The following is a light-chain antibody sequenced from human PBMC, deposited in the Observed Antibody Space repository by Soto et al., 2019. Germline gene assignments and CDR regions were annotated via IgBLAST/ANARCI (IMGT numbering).Light chain of an antibody. CDR1: QSISNY. Sequence: DIQITQSPSSLSSSVVERVTITCLTSQSISNYLNWYQQKPEKAPNLLIYAASSLKSGVPSRFSGSGSGTDFTLTISSLQPEDFATYYCQQSYSTPITFGQGTRLEIK. CDR2: AAS. CDR3: QQSYSTPIT. J-gene: IGKJ5*01. V-gene: IGKV1-39*01.